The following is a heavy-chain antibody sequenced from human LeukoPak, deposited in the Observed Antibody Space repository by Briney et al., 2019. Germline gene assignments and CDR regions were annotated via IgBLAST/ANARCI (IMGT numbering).Heavy chain of an antibody. CDR2: IYPRDSRT. V-gene: IGHV5-51*01. Sequence: GESLKISCKGSGYSFSSYWIAWVRQMPGKGPEWMGIIYPRDSRTTYSPSFQGQVTISVDKSTSTAYLQWSSLKASDTAMYYCARQLSSITSCPNYWGPGTLVTVSS. J-gene: IGHJ4*02. CDR3: ARQLSSITSCPNY. CDR1: GYSFSSYW. D-gene: IGHD2-2*01.